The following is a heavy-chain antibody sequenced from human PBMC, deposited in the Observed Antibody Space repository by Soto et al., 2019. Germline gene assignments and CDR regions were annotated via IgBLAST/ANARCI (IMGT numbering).Heavy chain of an antibody. CDR1: GFTFSSYA. V-gene: IGHV3-23*01. CDR2: ISGSGGTT. CDR3: AKDTALVTHYYFGY. D-gene: IGHD5-18*01. Sequence: EVQLLESGGGFLQPGGSLRLSCAASGFTFSSYAMSWVRQAPGKGLEWVSVISGSGGTTYYADSVKGRFTISRDNSKTTLYLQLNSLRAEDTAICCCAKDTALVTHYYFGYWGQGTLVTVSS. J-gene: IGHJ4*02.